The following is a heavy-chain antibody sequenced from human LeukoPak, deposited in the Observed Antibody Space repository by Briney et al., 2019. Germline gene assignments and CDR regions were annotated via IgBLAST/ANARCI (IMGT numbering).Heavy chain of an antibody. V-gene: IGHV4-59*01. CDR1: GGPISIYY. Sequence: SETLSLPCTLSGGPISIYYWSWIRQPPGKGLEGLGHIYYSGSTNYTPSVKGRVTISVDTSKNQFSLKLSSVTAEDTAVYYCAGDHELGVYYYYMDVWGKGTTVTVSS. D-gene: IGHD6-13*01. CDR3: AGDHELGVYYYYMDV. CDR2: IYYSGST. J-gene: IGHJ6*03.